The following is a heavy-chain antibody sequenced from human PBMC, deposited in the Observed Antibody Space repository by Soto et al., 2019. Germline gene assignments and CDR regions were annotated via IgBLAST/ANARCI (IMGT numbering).Heavy chain of an antibody. CDR1: GGSFSGYY. CDR3: ARGRGVIAVAGTVVGNYYYYMDV. D-gene: IGHD6-19*01. V-gene: IGHV4-34*01. Sequence: QVQLQQWGAGLLKPSETLSLTCAVYGGSFSGYYWSWIGQPPGKGLEWIGEINHSGSTNYNPSLKSRVTISVDTSKNQFSLKLSSVTAADTAVYYCARGRGVIAVAGTVVGNYYYYMDVWGKGTTVTVSS. J-gene: IGHJ6*03. CDR2: INHSGST.